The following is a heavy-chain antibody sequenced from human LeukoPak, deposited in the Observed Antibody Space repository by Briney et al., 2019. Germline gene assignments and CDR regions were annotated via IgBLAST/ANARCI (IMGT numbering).Heavy chain of an antibody. CDR3: ASWGPNDAFDI. D-gene: IGHD7-27*01. CDR1: GFTFSSYW. J-gene: IGHJ3*02. CDR2: INSDGSST. V-gene: IGHV3-74*01. Sequence: GGSLRLSCAASGFTFSSYWMHWVRQAPGKGLVWVSRINSDGSSTSYADSVKGRFTISRDNAKNTLYLQMNSLRAEDTAVYYCASWGPNDAFDIWGQGTMVTVSS.